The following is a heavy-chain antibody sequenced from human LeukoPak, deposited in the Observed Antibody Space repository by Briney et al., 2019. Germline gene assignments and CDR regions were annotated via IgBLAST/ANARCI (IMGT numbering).Heavy chain of an antibody. CDR3: ARVVAAAGKILDY. Sequence: ASVKVTCKASGYTFTSYAMNWVRQAPGQGLEWMGWINTNTGNPTYAQGFTGRFAFSLDTSVSTAYLQISSLKAEDTAVYYCARVVAAAGKILDYWGQGTLVTVSS. D-gene: IGHD6-13*01. CDR2: INTNTGNP. V-gene: IGHV7-4-1*02. J-gene: IGHJ4*02. CDR1: GYTFTSYA.